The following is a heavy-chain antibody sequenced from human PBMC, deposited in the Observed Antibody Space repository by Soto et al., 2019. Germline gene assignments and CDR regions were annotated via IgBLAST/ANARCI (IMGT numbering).Heavy chain of an antibody. CDR1: GFSLSTSRVA. D-gene: IGHD1-1*01. CDR3: AHRRVETTFDY. CDR2: IYWDDDK. Sequence: SGPKLVNPTQTLTLTCTFSGFSLSTSRVAVDWIRQPPGKALEWLAHIYWDDDKRYSPSLKSRLTITKDTSKNQVFLTITNMDPVDTATYYCAHRRVETTFDYWGQGTLVTVSS. V-gene: IGHV2-5*02. J-gene: IGHJ4*02.